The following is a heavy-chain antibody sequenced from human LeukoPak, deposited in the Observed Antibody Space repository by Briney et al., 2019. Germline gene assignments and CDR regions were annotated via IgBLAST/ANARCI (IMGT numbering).Heavy chain of an antibody. V-gene: IGHV4-34*01. D-gene: IGHD2/OR15-2a*01. CDR2: INHSGST. Sequence: SETLSLTCAVYGGSFSGYYGSRIRQPPGKGLEWIGEINHSGSTNYNPSLKSRVTISVDTSKNQFSLKLSSVTAADTAVYYCARGRVTLEYWGQGTLVTVSS. CDR1: GGSFSGYY. CDR3: ARGRVTLEY. J-gene: IGHJ4*02.